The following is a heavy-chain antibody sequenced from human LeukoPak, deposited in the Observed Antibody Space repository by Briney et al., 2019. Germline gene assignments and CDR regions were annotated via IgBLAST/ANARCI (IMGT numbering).Heavy chain of an antibody. V-gene: IGHV3-74*01. D-gene: IGHD7-27*01. CDR2: ISSDGSNT. Sequence: GRSLRPSCAASSFTFSTYWMHCVRHVPGKGLVWVSCISSDGSNTIYADSVKGRFTIPRDNANNSLSLQMNSLRGDDAAVYYCARECDLPGAYYMDVWGKGTTVTVSS. CDR3: ARECDLPGAYYMDV. CDR1: SFTFSTYW. J-gene: IGHJ6*03.